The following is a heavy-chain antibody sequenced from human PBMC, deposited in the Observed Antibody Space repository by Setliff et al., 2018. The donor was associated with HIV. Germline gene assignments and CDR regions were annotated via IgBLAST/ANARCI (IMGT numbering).Heavy chain of an antibody. CDR3: EKSIRSYTPSPTFDY. CDR1: GYTFTDFW. CDR2: IDPDKGDT. V-gene: IGHV1-2*02. D-gene: IGHD2-2*02. J-gene: IGHJ4*02. Sequence: ASVKVSCKISGYTFTDFWIHWVRQAPGQGLESMGWIDPDKGDTGYAHNFQGRVIMTRDTSTSTVYMELHWLTSDDTAVYYCEKSIRSYTPSPTFDYWGQGSLVTVSS.